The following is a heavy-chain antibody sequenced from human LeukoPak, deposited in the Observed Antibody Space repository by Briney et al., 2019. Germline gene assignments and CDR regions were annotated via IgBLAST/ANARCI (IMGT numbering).Heavy chain of an antibody. Sequence: GGSLRLSCAASAFSFSDYNMNWVRQAPGKGLEWVSSITSSGSYIYYADSVKGRFTISRDNAKNSLYLQMNSLRAEDTAVYYCARVRRIRGYSGYDFRSRNNWFDPWGQGTLVTVSS. CDR3: ARVRRIRGYSGYDFRSRNNWFDP. V-gene: IGHV3-21*01. D-gene: IGHD5-12*01. CDR2: ITSSGSYI. CDR1: AFSFSDYN. J-gene: IGHJ5*02.